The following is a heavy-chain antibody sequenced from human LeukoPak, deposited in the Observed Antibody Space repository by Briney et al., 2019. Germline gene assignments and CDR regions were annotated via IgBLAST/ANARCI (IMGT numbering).Heavy chain of an antibody. Sequence: GGSLRLSCAASGFTFSSYAMSSVRQAPGKGLEWVSAITGSGGRTYYADSVKGRFIISRDYSKNTLYLQMNSLRAEDTAVYYCARCGGSCYSALDYWGQGTLVTVSS. CDR3: ARCGGSCYSALDY. CDR2: ITGSGGRT. V-gene: IGHV3-23*01. D-gene: IGHD2-15*01. CDR1: GFTFSSYA. J-gene: IGHJ4*02.